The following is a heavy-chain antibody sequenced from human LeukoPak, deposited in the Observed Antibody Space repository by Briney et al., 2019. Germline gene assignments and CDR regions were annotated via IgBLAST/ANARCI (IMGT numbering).Heavy chain of an antibody. D-gene: IGHD3-10*01. CDR1: GGSFSGYY. CDR3: ARLLVRGVMRDPWFDP. CDR2: INHSGST. J-gene: IGHJ5*02. V-gene: IGHV4-34*01. Sequence: SETLSLTCAVYGGSFSGYYWSWLRQPPGKGLEWIGEINHSGSTNYNPSLKSRVTISVDTSKNQFSLNLSSVTAADTAVYYCARLLVRGVMRDPWFDPWGQGTLVTVSS.